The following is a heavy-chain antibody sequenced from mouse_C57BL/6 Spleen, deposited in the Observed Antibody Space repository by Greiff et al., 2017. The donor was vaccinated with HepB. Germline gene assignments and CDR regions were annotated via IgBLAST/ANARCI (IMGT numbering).Heavy chain of an antibody. CDR1: GFTFSSYT. D-gene: IGHD2-5*01. J-gene: IGHJ4*01. CDR2: ISGGGGNT. V-gene: IGHV5-9*01. Sequence: EVKVVESGGGLVKPGGSLKLSCAASGFTFSSYTMSWVRQTPEKRLEWVATISGGGGNTYYPDSVKGRFTISRDNAKNTLYLQMSSLRSEDTALYYCARSYSNGDAMDYWGQGTSVTVSS. CDR3: ARSYSNGDAMDY.